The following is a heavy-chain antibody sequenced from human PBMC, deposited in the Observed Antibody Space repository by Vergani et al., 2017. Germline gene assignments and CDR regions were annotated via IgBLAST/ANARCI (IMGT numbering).Heavy chain of an antibody. CDR2: IIPIFGTA. Sequence: QVQLVQSGAEVKKPGSSVKVSCKASGGTFSSYAISWVRQAPGQGLEWMGGIIPIFGTANYAQKFQGRVTITADKSTSTAYMELSSLRSEDTAVYYCARCSNNHYYGFYYYYYYMDVWGKGTTVTVSS. D-gene: IGHD4-17*01. V-gene: IGHV1-69*06. CDR3: ARCSNNHYYGFYYYYYYMDV. J-gene: IGHJ6*03. CDR1: GGTFSSYA.